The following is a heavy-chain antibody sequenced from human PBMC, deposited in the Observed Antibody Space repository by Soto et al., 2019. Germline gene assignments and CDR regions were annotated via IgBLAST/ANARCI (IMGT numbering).Heavy chain of an antibody. D-gene: IGHD3-3*01. CDR1: GLTFSSSA. V-gene: IGHV1-58*01. J-gene: IGHJ6*02. CDR3: AARSDFRFYYSDMDV. CDR2: IVAGSGDT. Sequence: GASVKVSCKASGLTFSSSAVQWVRQSRRQRLEWIGWIVAGSGDTKYAQRFHERVTFSRDMSTDTAYMELSSLRSDDTGVYYCAARSDFRFYYSDMDVWGQGTTVTGSS.